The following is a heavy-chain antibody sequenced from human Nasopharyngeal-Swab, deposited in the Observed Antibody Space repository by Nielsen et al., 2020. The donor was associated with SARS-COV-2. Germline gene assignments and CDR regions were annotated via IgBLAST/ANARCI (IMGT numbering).Heavy chain of an antibody. CDR3: ITDRFPHYDILTGYYNAYYFDY. J-gene: IGHJ4*02. Sequence: VRQIPGKGLEWVGRIKSKTDGGTTDYAAPVKGRFTISRDDSKNTLYLQMNSLKTEDTAVYYCITDRFPHYDILTGYYNAYYFDYWGQGTLVTVSS. CDR2: IKSKTDGGTT. D-gene: IGHD3-9*01. V-gene: IGHV3-15*01.